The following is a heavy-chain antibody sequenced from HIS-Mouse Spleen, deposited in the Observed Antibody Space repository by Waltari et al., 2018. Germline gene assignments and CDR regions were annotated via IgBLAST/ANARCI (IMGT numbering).Heavy chain of an antibody. CDR1: GYSISSGYY. D-gene: IGHD2-8*01. V-gene: IGHV4-38-2*02. CDR2: IYHSGST. Sequence: QVQLQESGPGLVKPSETLSLTCTVSGYSISSGYYWGWIRQPPGKGLEWIGSIYHSGSTYYNPSLKSRGTISVDTSKNQFSLKLSSVTAADTAVYYCARDSWAYAIEYFQHWGQGTLVTVSS. CDR3: ARDSWAYAIEYFQH. J-gene: IGHJ1*01.